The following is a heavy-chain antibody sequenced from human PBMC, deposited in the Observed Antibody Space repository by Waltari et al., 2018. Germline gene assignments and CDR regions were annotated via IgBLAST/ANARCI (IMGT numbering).Heavy chain of an antibody. V-gene: IGHV3-21*01. Sequence: EVQLVESGGGLVKPGGSLRLSCAASGFTFSSYSINWVRQAPGKGLEWVSSISSSSSYIYYADSVKGRFTISRDNAKNSLYLQMNSLRAEDTAVYYCARGDGSGSYYYYYYMDVWGKGTTVTISS. CDR3: ARGDGSGSYYYYYYMDV. D-gene: IGHD3-10*01. J-gene: IGHJ6*03. CDR2: ISSSSSYI. CDR1: GFTFSSYS.